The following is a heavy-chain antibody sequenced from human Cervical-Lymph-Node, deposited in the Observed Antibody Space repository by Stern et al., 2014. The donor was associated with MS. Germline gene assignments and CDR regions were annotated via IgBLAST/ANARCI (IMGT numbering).Heavy chain of an antibody. Sequence: QVQLQESGPGLVKSSETLSLTCSVSGDSISNYYWSWIRQPPGKGLEWIGLIHYTGGTSYNPSLQGRVTISIDTSERQFSLRLTSATAADTAVYYCARFYGTSHYSPDYPYAMDVWGQGTTVTVSS. CDR1: GDSISNYY. CDR3: ARFYGTSHYSPDYPYAMDV. D-gene: IGHD3/OR15-3a*01. CDR2: IHYTGGT. V-gene: IGHV4-59*01. J-gene: IGHJ6*02.